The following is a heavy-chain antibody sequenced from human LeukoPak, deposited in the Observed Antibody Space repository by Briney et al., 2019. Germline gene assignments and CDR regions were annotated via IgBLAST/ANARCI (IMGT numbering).Heavy chain of an antibody. V-gene: IGHV1-2*02. CDR2: INPNSGGT. Sequence: ASVNVSCKASGYTFTSYAINWVRQAPGQGLEWMGWINPNSGGTNYAQKFQGRVTMTRDTSISTAYMELSRLRSDDTAVYYCARGPGSYGVDYWGQGTLVTVSS. D-gene: IGHD1-26*01. CDR3: ARGPGSYGVDY. CDR1: GYTFTSYA. J-gene: IGHJ4*02.